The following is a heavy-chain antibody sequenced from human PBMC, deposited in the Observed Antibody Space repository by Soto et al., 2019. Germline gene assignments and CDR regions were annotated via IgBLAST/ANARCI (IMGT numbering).Heavy chain of an antibody. Sequence: GGSLRLSCATSGFTFNTYAMHWVRQAPGKGLELVAIISYAGSNKYYADSVKGRFTISRDNLKNTVYLEMSSLRHEDTAVYYCARELSRGITMIALEIHYWGQATLVTVS. CDR3: ARELSRGITMIALEIHY. CDR1: GFTFNTYA. D-gene: IGHD3-22*01. V-gene: IGHV3-30-3*01. J-gene: IGHJ4*02. CDR2: ISYAGSNK.